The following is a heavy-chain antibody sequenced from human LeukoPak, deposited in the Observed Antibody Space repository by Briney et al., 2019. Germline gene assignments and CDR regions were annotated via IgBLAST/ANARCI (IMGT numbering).Heavy chain of an antibody. CDR3: ARDGGGGDYDSSGHQGY. J-gene: IGHJ4*02. CDR2: ISSSGSTI. Sequence: RTGGSLRLSCAASGFTFSSYEMNWVRQAPGKGLEWVSYISSSGSTIYYADSVKGRFTISRDNAKNSLYLQMNSLRAEDTAVCYCARDGGGGDYDSSGHQGYWGQGTLVTVSS. V-gene: IGHV3-48*03. D-gene: IGHD3-22*01. CDR1: GFTFSSYE.